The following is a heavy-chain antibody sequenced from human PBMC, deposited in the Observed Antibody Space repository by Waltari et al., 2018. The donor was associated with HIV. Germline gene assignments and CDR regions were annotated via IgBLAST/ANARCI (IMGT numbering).Heavy chain of an antibody. Sequence: QVQLVESGGGVVQPGRSLRLPCAASEFTFSTYALHWVRQAPGKGLEWVAVISYDGSHKFYADSVKGRFTISKDKSKNTLYLQMNSLRPEDTAVYYCARGAIAAAGTIWGQGTLVTVSS. D-gene: IGHD6-13*01. CDR2: ISYDGSHK. J-gene: IGHJ4*02. CDR3: ARGAIAAAGTI. CDR1: EFTFSTYA. V-gene: IGHV3-30*01.